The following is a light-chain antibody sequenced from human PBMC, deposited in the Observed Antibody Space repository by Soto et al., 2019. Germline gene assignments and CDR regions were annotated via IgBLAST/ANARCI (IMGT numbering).Light chain of an antibody. CDR2: EVS. CDR3: SSYTSSSTRV. J-gene: IGLJ3*02. CDR1: SSDVGGYNY. V-gene: IGLV2-14*01. Sequence: QSALTQPASVSGSPGQSITISCTRGSSDVGGYNYVSWCQQHPGKAPKLMIYEVSNRPSGVSNRFSGSKSRNTASLTISGRQAEDGADYYCSSYTSSSTRVFGGGTKVTVL.